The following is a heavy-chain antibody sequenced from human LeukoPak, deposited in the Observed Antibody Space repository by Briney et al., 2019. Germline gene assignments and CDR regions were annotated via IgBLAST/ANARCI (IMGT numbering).Heavy chain of an antibody. CDR1: GFTFSSYA. V-gene: IGHV3-64*01. Sequence: PGGSLRLSCAASGFTFSSYAMHWVRQAPGKGLEYVSAISSNGGSTYYANSVKGRFTISRDNSKNSLYLQMNSLRAEDTALYYCARVSGDSTTNYAFDIWGQGTMVTVSS. CDR2: ISSNGGST. D-gene: IGHD4-17*01. CDR3: ARVSGDSTTNYAFDI. J-gene: IGHJ3*02.